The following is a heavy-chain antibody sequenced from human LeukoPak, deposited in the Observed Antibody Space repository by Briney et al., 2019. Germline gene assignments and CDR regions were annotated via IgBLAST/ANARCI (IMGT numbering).Heavy chain of an antibody. V-gene: IGHV4-59*11. CDR2: IYYSGST. Sequence: PSETLSLTCSVSGGSISSHYWSWIRQPPGKGLGWIGYIYYSGSTNYNPSLKSRVTISVDTSKNQFSLQLSSVTAADTAVYYCAREAIVPAATMGYFDYWGQGTLVTVSS. CDR3: AREAIVPAATMGYFDY. J-gene: IGHJ4*02. CDR1: GGSISSHY. D-gene: IGHD2-2*01.